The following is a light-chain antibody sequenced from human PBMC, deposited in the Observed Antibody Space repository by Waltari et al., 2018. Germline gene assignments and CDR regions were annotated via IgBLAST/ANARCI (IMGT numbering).Light chain of an antibody. J-gene: IGKJ4*01. V-gene: IGKV3-11*01. CDR1: QSVNYF. CDR3: QQRTNWPLT. CDR2: DAS. Sequence: EMVLTQSPATLSLSPGERATISCRAIQSVNYFLAWFQQKPSQAPRLLIYDASNRATGIPARFSGSGSGTDFTLTICSLEPEAFAVYYCQQRTNWPLTFGGGTTVEIK.